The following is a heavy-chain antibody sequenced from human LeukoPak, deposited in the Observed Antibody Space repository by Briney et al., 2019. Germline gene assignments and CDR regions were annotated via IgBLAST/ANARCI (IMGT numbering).Heavy chain of an antibody. CDR3: ARVFRQQLVHPPLYYFDY. D-gene: IGHD6-13*01. J-gene: IGHJ4*02. V-gene: IGHV3-21*01. CDR1: GFTFSSYS. CDR2: ISSSSYI. Sequence: GGSLRLSCAASGFTFSSYSMNWVRQAPGKGLEWVSSISSSSYIYYADSVKGRFTISRDNAKNSLYLQMNGLRAEDTAVYYCARVFRQQLVHPPLYYFDYWGQGTLVTVSS.